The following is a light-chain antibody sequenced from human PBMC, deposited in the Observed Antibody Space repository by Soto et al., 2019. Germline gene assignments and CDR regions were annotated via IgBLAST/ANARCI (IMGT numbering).Light chain of an antibody. Sequence: EIVLTQSPATLSLSPGERATLSCRASQSVSSYLAWYQQKPGQAPRPLIYDASNRATGIPARFSGSGSGTDFTLTISSLEPEDFAVYYCQQRSNWPPWTFGQGTKVEI. CDR1: QSVSSY. V-gene: IGKV3-11*01. CDR2: DAS. J-gene: IGKJ1*01. CDR3: QQRSNWPPWT.